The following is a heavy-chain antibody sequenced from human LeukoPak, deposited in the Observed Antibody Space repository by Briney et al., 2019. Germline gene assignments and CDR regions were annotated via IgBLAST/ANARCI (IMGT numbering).Heavy chain of an antibody. D-gene: IGHD3-3*01. CDR3: ARQPFWSGYPYYYYMDV. CDR1: GGSISSSSYY. Sequence: PSETLSLTCTVSGGSISSSSYYWGWIRQPPGKGLEWIGSIYYSGSTYYNPSLKSRVTISVDTSKNQFSLKLSSVTAADTAVYYCARQPFWSGYPYYYYMDVWGKGTTVTVSS. J-gene: IGHJ6*03. CDR2: IYYSGST. V-gene: IGHV4-39*01.